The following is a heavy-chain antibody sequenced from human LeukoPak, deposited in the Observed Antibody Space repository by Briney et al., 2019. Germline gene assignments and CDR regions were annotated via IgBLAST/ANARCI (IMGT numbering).Heavy chain of an antibody. J-gene: IGHJ4*02. CDR3: AKGHADYDILTGYYGWMDY. Sequence: GGSLRLSCAASGFTFSTYPMHWVRQAPGKGLEWVAVISYDGSNKYYADSVKGRFTISRDNSKNTLYLQMNSLRPEDTAVYYCAKGHADYDILTGYYGWMDYWGQGTLVTVSS. CDR2: ISYDGSNK. CDR1: GFTFSTYP. D-gene: IGHD3-9*01. V-gene: IGHV3-30*04.